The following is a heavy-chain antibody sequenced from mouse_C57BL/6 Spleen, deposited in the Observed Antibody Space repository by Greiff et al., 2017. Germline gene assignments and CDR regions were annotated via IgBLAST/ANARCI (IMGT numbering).Heavy chain of an antibody. J-gene: IGHJ2*01. CDR1: GYSITSGYY. D-gene: IGHD1-1*01. CDR3: ARYYYGSSFDY. CDR2: ISYDGSN. Sequence: EVKLLESGPGLVKPSQSLSLTCSVTGYSITSGYYWNWIRQFPGNKLEWMGYISYDGSNNYNPSLKNRISITRDTSKNQFFLKLNSVTTEDTATYDCARYYYGSSFDYWGQGTTLTVSS. V-gene: IGHV3-6*01.